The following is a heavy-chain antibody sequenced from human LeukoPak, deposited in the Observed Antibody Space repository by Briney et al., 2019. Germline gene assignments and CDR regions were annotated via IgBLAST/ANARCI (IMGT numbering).Heavy chain of an antibody. CDR1: GFTFSSYE. CDR3: AREGGSKNWFDP. J-gene: IGHJ5*02. Sequence: PGGSLRLSCAAPGFTFSSYEMNGVRQAPGKGRKGISYVTSSGGTTYYADSVKGRFTISRDNAKNSLYLQMNSLRAEDTAVYYCAREGGSKNWFDPWGQGTLATVSS. V-gene: IGHV3-48*03. CDR2: VTSSGGTT. D-gene: IGHD1-26*01.